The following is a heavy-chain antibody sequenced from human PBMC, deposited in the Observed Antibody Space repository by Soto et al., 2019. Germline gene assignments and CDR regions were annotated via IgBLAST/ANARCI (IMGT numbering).Heavy chain of an antibody. J-gene: IGHJ4*02. CDR3: VRDPQRNDY. D-gene: IGHD2-2*01. CDR2: ISASNGNR. CDR1: GYDFSSYG. V-gene: IGHV1-18*04. Sequence: VQLVQSGAEVKKHGASVKVSCKASGYDFSSYGISWVRQAPGQGLEWMGWISASNGNRDYAQQLQGRVTMTSDTSRTTAYMELRSLRSDDTAVYYCVRDPQRNDYWGQGTLVNVSS.